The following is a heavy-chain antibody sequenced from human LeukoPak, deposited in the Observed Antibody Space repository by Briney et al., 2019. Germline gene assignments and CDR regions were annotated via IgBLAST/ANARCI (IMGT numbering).Heavy chain of an antibody. CDR1: GYTFTGYY. J-gene: IGHJ3*02. CDR2: INPNSGDT. Sequence: ASVKVSCKASGYTFTGYYTHWVRQAPGQGLEWMGRINPNSGDTNYAQKFQGRVTMTRDTSISTAYMELSRLRSDDTAVYYCARDHLYYYDSSGYYYDAFDIWGQGTMVTVSS. V-gene: IGHV1-2*06. CDR3: ARDHLYYYDSSGYYYDAFDI. D-gene: IGHD3-22*01.